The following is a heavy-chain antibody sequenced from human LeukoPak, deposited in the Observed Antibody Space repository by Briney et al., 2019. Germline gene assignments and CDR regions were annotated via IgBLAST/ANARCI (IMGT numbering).Heavy chain of an antibody. J-gene: IGHJ5*02. V-gene: IGHV1-46*01. CDR3: ARDHSGKWDLLSGWWFDP. Sequence: ASVKVSCKAFGYTFTSNYMHWVRQAPGQGLEWVGIINPNGGYTAYAQKFQGRVTLTRDMSTTSVYMELTSLRSEDTAVYYCARDHSGKWDLLSGWWFDPWGQGTLVTVSS. D-gene: IGHD1-26*01. CDR1: GYTFTSNY. CDR2: INPNGGYT.